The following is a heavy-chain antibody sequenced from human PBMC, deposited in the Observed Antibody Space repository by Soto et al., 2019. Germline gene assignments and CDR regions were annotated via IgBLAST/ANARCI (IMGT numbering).Heavy chain of an antibody. D-gene: IGHD6-19*01. CDR1: GFTFSNCV. J-gene: IGHJ4*02. CDR2: ISGSDGTT. CDR3: AKEASSGWYYFDY. Sequence: GGSLRLSCAASGFTFSNCVMSWVRQAPGKGLEWVSTISGSDGTTYYADSVKGRFTISRDNSKNTLYLQMNTLRAEDTAVYYCAKEASSGWYYFDYWGQGTVVTVSS. V-gene: IGHV3-23*01.